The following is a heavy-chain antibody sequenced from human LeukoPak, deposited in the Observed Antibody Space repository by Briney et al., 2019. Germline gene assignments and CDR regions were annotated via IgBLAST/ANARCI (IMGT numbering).Heavy chain of an antibody. J-gene: IGHJ4*02. CDR1: GFTFSSYV. Sequence: GGSLRLSCAASGFTFSSYVMSWVRQAPGKGLEWVSVISGRGGSTYYADSVKGRFTISRDNSKNTLYLQMDSLRAEDTAVYYCAKGLRTSWLAGGVFDYWGQGTLVTVSS. CDR2: ISGRGGST. V-gene: IGHV3-23*01. D-gene: IGHD6-19*01. CDR3: AKGLRTSWLAGGVFDY.